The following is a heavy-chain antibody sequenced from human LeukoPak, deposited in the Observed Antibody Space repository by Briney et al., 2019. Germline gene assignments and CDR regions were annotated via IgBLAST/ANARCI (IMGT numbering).Heavy chain of an antibody. V-gene: IGHV3-23*01. CDR2: ISGSGGST. CDR3: ATHPSGGGPGGAFDI. D-gene: IGHD1-26*01. J-gene: IGHJ3*02. Sequence: GGSLRLSCAASGSTFSSYAMSWVRQAPGKGLEWVSAISGSGGSTYYADSVKGRFTISRDNSKNTLYLQMNSLRAEDTAVYYCATHPSGGGPGGAFDIWGQGTMVTVSS. CDR1: GSTFSSYA.